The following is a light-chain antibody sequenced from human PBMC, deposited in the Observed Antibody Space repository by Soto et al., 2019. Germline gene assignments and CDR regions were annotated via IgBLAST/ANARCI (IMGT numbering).Light chain of an antibody. J-gene: IGKJ1*01. CDR3: QQSYSTPWT. V-gene: IGKV1-39*01. Sequence: DIQMTQSPSSLSASVGDRVTITCRASQSISSCLNWYQQKPGKAPKLLIYAASSLQGRVPSRFSGSGSGTDSTLTISSLQPEDFATYYCQQSYSTPWTFGQGTKVEIK. CDR2: AAS. CDR1: QSISSC.